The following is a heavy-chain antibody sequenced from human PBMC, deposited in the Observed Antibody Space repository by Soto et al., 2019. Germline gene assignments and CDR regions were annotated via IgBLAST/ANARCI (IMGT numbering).Heavy chain of an antibody. V-gene: IGHV1-58*01. CDR3: AADNRYYYDSSGYNGVY. J-gene: IGHJ4*02. Sequence: SVKVSCKASGFTFTSSAVQWVRQARGQRLEWIGWIVVGSGNTNYAQKFQERVTITRDMSTSTAYMELSSLRSEDTAVYYCAADNRYYYDSSGYNGVYWGQGTLVIVSS. CDR2: IVVGSGNT. CDR1: GFTFTSSA. D-gene: IGHD3-22*01.